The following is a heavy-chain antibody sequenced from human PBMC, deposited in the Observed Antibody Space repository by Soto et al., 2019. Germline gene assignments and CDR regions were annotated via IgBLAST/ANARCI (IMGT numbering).Heavy chain of an antibody. Sequence: QVQLVQSGAEVKKPGSSVKVSCKASGGTFSSYAISWVRQAPGQGLEWMGGIIPIFGTANYAQKFQGRVTITADESTSTAYMELSSLRSEDTAVYYCAGYGDYEVDYYYYCGMDVWGQGTTVTVSS. CDR2: IIPIFGTA. CDR1: GGTFSSYA. V-gene: IGHV1-69*01. J-gene: IGHJ6*02. CDR3: AGYGDYEVDYYYYCGMDV. D-gene: IGHD4-17*01.